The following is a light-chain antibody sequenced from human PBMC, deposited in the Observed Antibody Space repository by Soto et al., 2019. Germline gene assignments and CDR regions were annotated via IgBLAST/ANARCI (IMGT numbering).Light chain of an antibody. V-gene: IGLV2-14*01. CDR3: ISYTSSSTPYV. CDR2: EVS. CDR1: SSDVGGYNY. J-gene: IGLJ1*01. Sequence: SVLTQPASVSGSPGQSITISCTGTSSDVGGYNYVSWYQQHPGKAPKLMIYEVSNRPSGVSNRFSGSKSGNTASLTISGLQAEDEADYYCISYTSSSTPYVFGTGTKVTVL.